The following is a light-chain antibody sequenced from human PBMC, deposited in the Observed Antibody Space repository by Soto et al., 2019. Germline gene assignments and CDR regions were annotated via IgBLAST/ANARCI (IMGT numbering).Light chain of an antibody. CDR1: QSVSSY. J-gene: IGKJ4*01. CDR2: DAS. Sequence: EIVLTQSPATLSLSPGERATLSCRASQSVSSYLAWYQQKSGQAPRLLIYDASNRATGIPARFSGSGSGTDFTLTIISLEPEDFAVYYCQQRSNWPLTFGGGTKVEIK. CDR3: QQRSNWPLT. V-gene: IGKV3-11*01.